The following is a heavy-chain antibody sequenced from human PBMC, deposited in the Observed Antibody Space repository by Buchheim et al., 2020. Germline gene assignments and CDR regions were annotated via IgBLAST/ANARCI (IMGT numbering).Heavy chain of an antibody. Sequence: EVQLVESGGGLVQPGGSLRLSCAASGFTFSSYWMSWVRQAPGKGLEWVANIKQDGSEKYYVDSVKGRFTISRDNAKNSLYLQMNSLRDEDTAGYYCARWRPEGMGDYYYYGMDVWGQGTT. CDR2: IKQDGSEK. CDR1: GFTFSSYW. J-gene: IGHJ6*02. CDR3: ARWRPEGMGDYYYYGMDV. V-gene: IGHV3-7*01. D-gene: IGHD1-26*01.